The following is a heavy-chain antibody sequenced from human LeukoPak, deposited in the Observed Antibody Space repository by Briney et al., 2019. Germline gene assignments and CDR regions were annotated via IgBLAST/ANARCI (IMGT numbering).Heavy chain of an antibody. D-gene: IGHD3-22*01. Sequence: KSSQTLSLTCTASGGSISSGGYYWGWIRQHPGKGLEWIGYIYYSGSTYYNPSLKSRVTISVDTSKNQFSLKLSSVTAADTAVYYCAGEKVGYYDSSGKGHFDYWGQGTLVTVSS. J-gene: IGHJ4*02. CDR1: GGSISSGGYY. CDR2: IYYSGST. V-gene: IGHV4-31*03. CDR3: AGEKVGYYDSSGKGHFDY.